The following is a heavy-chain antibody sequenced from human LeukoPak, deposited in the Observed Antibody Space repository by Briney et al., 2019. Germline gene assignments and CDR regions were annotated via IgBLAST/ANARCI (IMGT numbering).Heavy chain of an antibody. D-gene: IGHD6-13*01. CDR2: INPNSGGT. J-gene: IGHJ4*02. Sequence: ASVKVSCKASGYTFTGYYMHWVRQAPGQGLGWMGWINPNSGGTNYAQKFQGRVTMTRDTSISTAYMELSRLRSDDTAVYYCARKKDRIAAAGTIDYWGQGTLVTVSS. CDR3: ARKKDRIAAAGTIDY. V-gene: IGHV1-2*02. CDR1: GYTFTGYY.